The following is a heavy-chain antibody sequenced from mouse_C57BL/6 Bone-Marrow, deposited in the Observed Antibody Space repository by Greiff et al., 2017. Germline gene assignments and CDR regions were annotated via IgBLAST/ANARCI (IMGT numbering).Heavy chain of an antibody. CDR3: TSSLIYYGTNY. Sequence: EVQLQQSGAELVKPGASVKLSCTASGFNIKDYCIHWVKQRTEQGLEWIGRIDPGDGETKYAPKFKDKATITADTSSSTAYLQLRSLTSEDAAVYYCTSSLIYYGTNYWGQGTTLTVSS. CDR1: GFNIKDYC. D-gene: IGHD1-1*01. CDR2: IDPGDGET. V-gene: IGHV14-2*01. J-gene: IGHJ2*01.